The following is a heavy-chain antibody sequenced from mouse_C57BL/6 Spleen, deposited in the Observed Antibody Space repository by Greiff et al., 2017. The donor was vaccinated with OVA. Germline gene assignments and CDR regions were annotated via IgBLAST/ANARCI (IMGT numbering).Heavy chain of an antibody. CDR2: INPNNGGT. CDR1: GYTFTDYN. V-gene: IGHV1-22*01. J-gene: IGHJ1*03. D-gene: IGHD2-5*01. CDR3: ARSNYSKGIWYFDV. Sequence: EVQLQQSGPELVKPGASVKMSCKASGYTFTDYNMHWVKQSHGKSLEWIGYINPNNGGTSYNQKFKGKATLTVNKSSSTAYMELRSLTSEDSAVYYCARSNYSKGIWYFDVWGTGTTVTVSS.